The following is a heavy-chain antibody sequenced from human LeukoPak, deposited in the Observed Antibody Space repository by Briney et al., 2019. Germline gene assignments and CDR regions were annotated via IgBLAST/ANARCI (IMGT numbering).Heavy chain of an antibody. V-gene: IGHV3-48*01. CDR2: SSSSSCNI. Sequence: GGALRLSCAASGFTFSSYSMNWVRQAPGKGLEWVSYSSSSSCNIFYADCVKGRFNISSDNAKNSLYLQMNSLRAEDTAVYYCARDSRGPPVGYFDYWGQGTLVTVSS. J-gene: IGHJ4*02. CDR3: ARDSRGPPVGYFDY. CDR1: GFTFSSYS. D-gene: IGHD6-19*01.